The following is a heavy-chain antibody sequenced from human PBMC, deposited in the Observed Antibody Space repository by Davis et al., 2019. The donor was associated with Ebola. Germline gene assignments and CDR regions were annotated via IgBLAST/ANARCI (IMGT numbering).Heavy chain of an antibody. V-gene: IGHV1-46*01. CDR1: GYTFTSYY. J-gene: IGHJ4*02. Sequence: ASVKVSCKASGYTFTSYYMHWVRQAPGQGLEWMGIINPSGGSTSYAQKFQGRVTMTRDTSTSTVYMELSSLRSEDTAVYYCARGGYYYDSSGYYSLCFDYWGQGALVTVSS. CDR2: INPSGGST. CDR3: ARGGYYYDSSGYYSLCFDY. D-gene: IGHD3-22*01.